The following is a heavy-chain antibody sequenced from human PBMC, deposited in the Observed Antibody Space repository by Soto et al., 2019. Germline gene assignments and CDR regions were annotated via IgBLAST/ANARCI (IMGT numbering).Heavy chain of an antibody. CDR1: GGSFSGYY. V-gene: IGHV4-34*01. D-gene: IGHD4-17*01. CDR2: INHSGST. Sequence: PSETLSLTCAVYGGSFSGYYWSWIRQPPGKGLEWIGEINHSGSTNYNPSLKSRVTISVDTSKNQFSLKLSSVTAADTAVYYCARKGRDYRKNYYYYYMDVWGKGTTVTVSS. CDR3: ARKGRDYRKNYYYYYMDV. J-gene: IGHJ6*03.